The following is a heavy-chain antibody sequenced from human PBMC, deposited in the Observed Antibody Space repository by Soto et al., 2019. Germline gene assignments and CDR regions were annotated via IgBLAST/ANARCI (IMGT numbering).Heavy chain of an antibody. Sequence: SETLSLTCAVSGGSISSIHWWSWVRQAPGKGLQWIAEIDHSDITNYSPSLKSRVTISVDISKNHFSLRLTSVTDADTAVYYCERSEKTRFDYWGQGTLVPVSS. D-gene: IGHD3-3*01. CDR2: IDHSDIT. J-gene: IGHJ4*02. CDR1: GGSISSIHW. CDR3: ERSEKTRFDY. V-gene: IGHV4-4*02.